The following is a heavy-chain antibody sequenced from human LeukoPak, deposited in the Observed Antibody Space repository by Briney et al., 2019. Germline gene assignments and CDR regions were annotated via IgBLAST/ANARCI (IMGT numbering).Heavy chain of an antibody. CDR1: GLSISADS. CDR3: AKSPSGRGGYNWFDP. J-gene: IGHJ5*02. V-gene: IGHV4-4*07. D-gene: IGHD3-16*01. Sequence: SQTLSLTCTVSGLSISADSWSWIRQPAGKGLDWIGRLYTSGSTNYNPSLKSRVTMSIDTSKNQFSLNLSSVTAADTAVYYCAKSPSGRGGYNWFDPWGQGTLVTVSS. CDR2: LYTSGST.